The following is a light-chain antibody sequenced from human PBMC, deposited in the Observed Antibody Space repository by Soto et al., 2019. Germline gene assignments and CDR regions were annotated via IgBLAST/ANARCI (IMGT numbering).Light chain of an antibody. Sequence: DIQMTQSPSSLSASVGDRVTITCQASQDTSNYLDWYQQKPGKAPKLLIYDASNLETGVTSRFSGSGAGTDFTFIISSLQPEVIATYDCQQYDNLPLTFGGGTKVEIK. CDR2: DAS. CDR3: QQYDNLPLT. V-gene: IGKV1-33*01. CDR1: QDTSNY. J-gene: IGKJ4*02.